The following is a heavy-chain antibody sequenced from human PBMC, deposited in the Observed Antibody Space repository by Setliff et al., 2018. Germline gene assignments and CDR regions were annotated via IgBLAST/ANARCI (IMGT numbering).Heavy chain of an antibody. D-gene: IGHD1-1*01. J-gene: IGHJ6*03. CDR3: GSRQFPGGGNYYYFMDV. Sequence: GASVKVSCKASGGTFRDFAISWVRQAPGQGLEWMGGIMPVFGTPDYAQKFEGRVTISADETTTTAYLELSSLRSEDTGVYYCGSRQFPGGGNYYYFMDVWDKGTTVTVSS. CDR1: GGTFRDFA. V-gene: IGHV1-69*13. CDR2: IMPVFGTP.